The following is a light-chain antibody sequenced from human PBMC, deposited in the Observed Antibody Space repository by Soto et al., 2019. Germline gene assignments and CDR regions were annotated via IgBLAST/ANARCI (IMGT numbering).Light chain of an antibody. CDR3: MRALPSPT. Sequence: DTVMTQSPLSLPVTPGEPASISCRSSQSLLHSNGYNYVDWYLQKPGQSPQLLVYLGSTRASGVPDRFSGSGSGTDFTMKISRVEAEYVWVYYCMRALPSPTFGQGTRLEIK. CDR2: LGS. J-gene: IGKJ5*01. CDR1: QSLLHSNGYNY. V-gene: IGKV2-28*01.